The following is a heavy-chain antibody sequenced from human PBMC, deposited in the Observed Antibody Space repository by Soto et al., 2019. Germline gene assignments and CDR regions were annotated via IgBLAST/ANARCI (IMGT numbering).Heavy chain of an antibody. CDR3: AKSPNFYCSSYHCYKYYFDY. Sequence: GSLRLSCAASGFTFNTFGMHWVRQAPGKGLEWVAVISYDGSDKYYSDSVRGRFTISRDNSVNTLYLQMNSLRTEDTAVYYCAKSPNFYCSSYHCYKYYFDYWGQGTLVTVSS. J-gene: IGHJ4*02. CDR1: GFTFNTFG. D-gene: IGHD2-2*01. CDR2: ISYDGSDK. V-gene: IGHV3-30*18.